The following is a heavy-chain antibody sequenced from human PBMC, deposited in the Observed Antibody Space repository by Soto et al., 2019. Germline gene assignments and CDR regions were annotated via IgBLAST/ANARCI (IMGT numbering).Heavy chain of an antibody. J-gene: IGHJ5*02. CDR1: GFTFRSFT. CDR3: TRDASRDSSARGWFDP. Sequence: GGSLRLSCAASGFTFRSFTMNWVRQAPGKGLEWVSTISSNSAYIYYTDALRGRFTISRDNAKNSLHLQMNSLRAEDTAAYYCTRDASRDSSARGWFDPWGPGTLVTVSS. CDR2: ISSNSAYI. D-gene: IGHD6-13*01. V-gene: IGHV3-21*01.